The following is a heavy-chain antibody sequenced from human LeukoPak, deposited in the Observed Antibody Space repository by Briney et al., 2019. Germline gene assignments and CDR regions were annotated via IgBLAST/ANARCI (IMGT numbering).Heavy chain of an antibody. J-gene: IGHJ4*02. CDR2: IYTSGST. D-gene: IGHD3-22*01. CDR1: GGSISSYY. Sequence: SETLSLTCTVSGGSISSYYWSWIRQPAGKGLEWIGRIYTSGSTNHNPSLTSRVTMSVDTSKNQFSLKLSSVTAADTAVYYCARDQGYDSSGYYVGYYFDYWGKGTRVTVSS. CDR3: ARDQGYDSSGYYVGYYFDY. V-gene: IGHV4-4*07.